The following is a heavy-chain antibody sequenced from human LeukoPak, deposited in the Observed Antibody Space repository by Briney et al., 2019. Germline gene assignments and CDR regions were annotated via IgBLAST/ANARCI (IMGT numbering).Heavy chain of an antibody. CDR2: IYYSGST. J-gene: IGHJ4*01. CDR3: ARRGDERTFDY. V-gene: IGHV4-39*01. Sequence: SETLSLTCTVSGGSISSSSYYWGWIRQPPGKGLEWIGSIYYSGSTYYNPSLKSRVTISVDTSKNQFSLKLSSATAADTAVYYCARRGDERTFDYWGQGTLVTVSS. CDR1: GGSISSSSYY. D-gene: IGHD3-10*01.